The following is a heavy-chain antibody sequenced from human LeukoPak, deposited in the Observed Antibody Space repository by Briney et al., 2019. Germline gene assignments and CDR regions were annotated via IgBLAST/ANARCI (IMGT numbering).Heavy chain of an antibody. CDR2: IRYDGSNK. J-gene: IGHJ6*03. CDR1: GFTFSSYG. D-gene: IGHD3-9*01. CDR3: AKDGDYDILNYYYHYMDV. Sequence: GGSLRLSCAASGFTFSSYGMHWVRQAPGKGLEWVAFIRYDGSNKYYADSVKGRFTISRDNSKNTLYLQMNSLRAEDTAVYYCAKDGDYDILNYYYHYMDVWGKGTTVTISS. V-gene: IGHV3-30*02.